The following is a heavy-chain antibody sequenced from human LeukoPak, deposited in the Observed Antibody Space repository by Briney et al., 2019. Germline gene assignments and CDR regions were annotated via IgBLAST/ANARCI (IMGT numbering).Heavy chain of an antibody. J-gene: IGHJ6*02. CDR1: GFTVSSDY. CDR3: ASSVGKAGHYYYYGMDV. D-gene: IGHD5/OR15-5a*01. Sequence: GGSLRLSCAGSGFTVSSDYMSWVRQAPGKGLEWVSVIYSGGTTYYADSVKGRFTISRDNSKNTLYLQMNSLGAEDTAVYYCASSVGKAGHYYYYGMDVWGQGTTVTVSS. V-gene: IGHV3-53*01. CDR2: IYSGGTT.